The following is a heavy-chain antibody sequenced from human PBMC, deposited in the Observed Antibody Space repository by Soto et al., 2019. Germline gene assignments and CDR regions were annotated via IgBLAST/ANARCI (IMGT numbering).Heavy chain of an antibody. CDR3: ARGRGFRGWSGYYAPAYYYYMDF. V-gene: IGHV4-34*01. D-gene: IGHD3-3*01. Sequence: QVQLQQWGAGLLKPSETLSLTCAVSGGSFRGYYWSWIRQPPVKGLEWMGAINHSGRTNYNPSLKCRATISVDTSKNPCSLKMSSVTAEDNAVYDCARGRGFRGWSGYYAPAYYYYMDFWGKGTTVTVSS. CDR2: INHSGRT. J-gene: IGHJ6*03. CDR1: GGSFRGYY.